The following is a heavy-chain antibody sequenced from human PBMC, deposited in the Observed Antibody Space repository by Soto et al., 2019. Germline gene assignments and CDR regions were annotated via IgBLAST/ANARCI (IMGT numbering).Heavy chain of an antibody. Sequence: QVQLVESGGGVVQPGRSLRLSCAASGFTFSSDGMHWVRQPPGKGLEWVAVISYDGSSQYYAVSVQGRFAISRDNSKNTLYLQMDSLRPEDTALYYCAKANAHIPFDSWGQGTMVTVSS. D-gene: IGHD2-21*01. CDR1: GFTFSSDG. CDR2: ISYDGSSQ. V-gene: IGHV3-30*18. J-gene: IGHJ4*02. CDR3: AKANAHIPFDS.